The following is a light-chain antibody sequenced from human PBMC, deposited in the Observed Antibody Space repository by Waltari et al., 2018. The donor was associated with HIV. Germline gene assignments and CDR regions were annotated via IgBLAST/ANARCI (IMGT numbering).Light chain of an antibody. Sequence: EILITHSPATLSFAPGERATLTCRASQSVNSNLAWYQQKPGQTPRLLIYGTATRATDIPARFSGSGSGTEFTLTISSLQAEDFAVYYCHHYNNWRETFGQGTKVEIK. J-gene: IGKJ1*01. V-gene: IGKV3-15*01. CDR2: GTA. CDR3: HHYNNWRET. CDR1: QSVNSN.